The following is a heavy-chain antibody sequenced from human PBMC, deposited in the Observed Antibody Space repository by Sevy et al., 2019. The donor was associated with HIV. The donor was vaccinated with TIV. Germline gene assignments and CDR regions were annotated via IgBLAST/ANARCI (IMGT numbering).Heavy chain of an antibody. V-gene: IGHV3-33*01. J-gene: IGHJ4*02. D-gene: IGHD1-7*01. CDR1: GFTFSSYG. CDR2: IWYDGSKE. CDR3: ARDRRNYAGQYFDY. Sequence: GGSLRLSCATSGFTFSSYGMHWVRQAPGKGLEWVAVIWYDGSKEYYADSVKGRFTISRDNSKNTLYLQMNSLRVEDTAIYYCARDRRNYAGQYFDYWGQGTLVTVSS.